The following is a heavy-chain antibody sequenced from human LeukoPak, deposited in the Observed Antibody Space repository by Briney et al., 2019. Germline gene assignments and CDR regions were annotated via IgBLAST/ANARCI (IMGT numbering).Heavy chain of an antibody. CDR3: ARDGGGAFFDY. CDR2: INSGGSST. J-gene: IGHJ4*02. Sequence: PGGSLRLSCAASGFTFSNYWMHWVRQAPGKGLVWVSRINSGGSSTTYADSVKGRFTISRDNAKNSLYLQMNSLRAEDTAVYYCARDGGGAFFDYWGQGTLVTVSS. CDR1: GFTFSNYW. V-gene: IGHV3-74*01. D-gene: IGHD2-21*01.